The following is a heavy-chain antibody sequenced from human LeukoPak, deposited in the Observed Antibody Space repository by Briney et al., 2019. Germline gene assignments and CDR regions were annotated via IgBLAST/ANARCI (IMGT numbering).Heavy chain of an antibody. Sequence: SETLSLTCAVYGGSFSGYYWSWIRQPPGKGLEWVGEINHSGSTNYNPSLKSRVTISVDTSKNQFSLKLSSVTAADTAVYYCATRTGIRWLQGVVDYRGQGTLVTVSS. CDR1: GGSFSGYY. D-gene: IGHD5-24*01. J-gene: IGHJ4*02. V-gene: IGHV4-34*01. CDR2: INHSGST. CDR3: ATRTGIRWLQGVVDY.